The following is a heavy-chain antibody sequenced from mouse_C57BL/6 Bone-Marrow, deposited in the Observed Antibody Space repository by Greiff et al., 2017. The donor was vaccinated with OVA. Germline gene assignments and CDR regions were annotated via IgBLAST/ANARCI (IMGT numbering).Heavy chain of an antibody. D-gene: IGHD1-1*01. Sequence: VQGVESGAELVRPGASVKLSCKASGYTFTDYYINWVKQRPGQGLEWIARIYPGSGNTYYNEKFKGKATLTAEKSSSTAYMQLSSLTSEDSAVYFCARDGYGSSPDYWGQGTTLTVSS. J-gene: IGHJ2*01. CDR1: GYTFTDYY. V-gene: IGHV1-76*01. CDR2: IYPGSGNT. CDR3: ARDGYGSSPDY.